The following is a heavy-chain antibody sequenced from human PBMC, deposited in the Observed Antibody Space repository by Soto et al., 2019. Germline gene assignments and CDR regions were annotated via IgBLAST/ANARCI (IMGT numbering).Heavy chain of an antibody. CDR3: GRVIAVDGYYIHX. D-gene: IGHD6-19*01. CDR1: GFTVSFNY. V-gene: IGHV3-53*01. CDR2: IYSSGTT. Sequence: GGSLRLSFAASGFTVSFNYMSWVRQAPGKGLEWVSVIYSSGTTYYADSVKGRFTISRDNSKKTLYLQMKSLRADDTAVYYCGRVIAVDGYYIHXWGQVAIVTVSX. J-gene: IGHJ4*02.